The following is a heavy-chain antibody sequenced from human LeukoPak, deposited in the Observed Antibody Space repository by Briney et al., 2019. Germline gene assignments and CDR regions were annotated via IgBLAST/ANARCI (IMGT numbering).Heavy chain of an antibody. CDR1: GYTFTGYY. CDR3: AGICSSSGCHLDY. V-gene: IGHV1-2*02. J-gene: IGHJ4*02. Sequence: GASVKVSCKASGYTFTGYYMHWVRQAPGQGLEWVGGINPNDGSTNSAQKFQGRVTMTRDTSISTVYMELSSLTSDDTAVYFCAGICSSSGCHLDYWGQGTLVTVSS. CDR2: INPNDGST. D-gene: IGHD2-2*01.